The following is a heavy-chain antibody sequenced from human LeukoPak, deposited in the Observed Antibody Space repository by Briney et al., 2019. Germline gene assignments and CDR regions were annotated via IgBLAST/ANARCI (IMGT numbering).Heavy chain of an antibody. CDR3: ARDGEYGSGSYYRGCFDY. D-gene: IGHD3-10*01. J-gene: IGHJ4*02. CDR1: GYSFTAFY. Sequence: ASVKVSCKASGYSFTAFYIHWVRQAPGQGLEWMGWIHPRSGETNYAYKFRGRVTMTRDTSISTTYMDLGSLGSDDTAVYYCARDGEYGSGSYYRGCFDYWGQGTLVTVSS. V-gene: IGHV1-2*02. CDR2: IHPRSGET.